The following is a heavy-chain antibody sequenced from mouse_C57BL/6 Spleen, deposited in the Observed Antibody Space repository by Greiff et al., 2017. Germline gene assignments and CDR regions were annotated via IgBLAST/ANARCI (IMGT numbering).Heavy chain of an antibody. Sequence: QVQLQQSDAELVKPGASVKISCKVSGYTFTDHTIHWMKQRPEQGLEWIGYIYPRDGSTKYNEKFKGKATLTADKSSSTAYRQLNSLTSEDSAVYFCAINRLTYYYGSSYAMDYWGQGTSVTVSS. V-gene: IGHV1-78*01. CDR2: IYPRDGST. J-gene: IGHJ4*01. D-gene: IGHD1-1*01. CDR1: GYTFTDHT. CDR3: AINRLTYYYGSSYAMDY.